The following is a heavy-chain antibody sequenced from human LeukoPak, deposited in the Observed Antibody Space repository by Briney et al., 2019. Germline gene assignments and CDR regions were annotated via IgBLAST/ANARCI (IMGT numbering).Heavy chain of an antibody. V-gene: IGHV1-18*01. CDR2: ISTYNGNT. J-gene: IGHJ3*02. D-gene: IGHD4-23*01. CDR3: ARVMTSVITAHAFEI. CDR1: GGTFSSYA. Sequence: HRASVKVSCKASGGTFSSYAISWVRQAPGQGLEWMGWISTYNGNTNYAQKLQGRVTMTTDTPTNIAYMELRSLRSDDTAVYYCARVMTSVITAHAFEIWGQGTMVTVS.